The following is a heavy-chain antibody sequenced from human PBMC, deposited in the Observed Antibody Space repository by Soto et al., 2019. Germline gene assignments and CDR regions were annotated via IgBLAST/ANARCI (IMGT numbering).Heavy chain of an antibody. D-gene: IGHD3-22*01. CDR2: IYYSGGT. V-gene: IGHV4-30-4*01. CDR3: ARDKYYDSSGFDY. CDR1: RVCISSGDCY. Sequence: SERLSLTCTVSRVCISSGDCYWSWIRQPPWKGLEWIGYIYYSGGTDYNPSLNIRVTISVDTSKNQFSLKLSSVTAADTAVYYCARDKYYDSSGFDYWGQGTLVTVSS. J-gene: IGHJ4*02.